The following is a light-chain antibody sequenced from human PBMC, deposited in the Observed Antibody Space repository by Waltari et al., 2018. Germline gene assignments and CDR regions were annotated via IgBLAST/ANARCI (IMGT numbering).Light chain of an antibody. J-gene: IGLJ2*01. CDR3: SSYTSSSSFVV. CDR1: SSDVGSYTR. V-gene: IGLV2-18*02. Sequence: QSALTQPPSVSGSPGQSVTISCTGTSSDVGSYTRLPWYQQPPGTAPKLMIYEVSNRPSGVPDRFSGSKSGNTASLTISGLQAEDEADYYCSSYTSSSSFVVFGGGTKLTVL. CDR2: EVS.